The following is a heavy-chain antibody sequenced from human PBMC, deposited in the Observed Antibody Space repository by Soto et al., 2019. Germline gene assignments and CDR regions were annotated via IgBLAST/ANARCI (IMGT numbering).Heavy chain of an antibody. Sequence: PSETLSLTCSVSGDSVNSGSSYWSWIRQPPGKGLEWIGYFYHTGSSDYNPSLKGRVTISLDPSKNQFSLRLTSVTTADTAVYYCARGPPSGYYPFDYWGQGILVTVSS. CDR2: FYHTGSS. J-gene: IGHJ4*02. D-gene: IGHD3-22*01. CDR3: ARGPPSGYYPFDY. CDR1: GDSVNSGSSY. V-gene: IGHV4-61*01.